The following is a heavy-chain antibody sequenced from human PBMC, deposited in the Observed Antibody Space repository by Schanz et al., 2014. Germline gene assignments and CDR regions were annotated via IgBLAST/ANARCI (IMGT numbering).Heavy chain of an antibody. Sequence: VQLVESGGGLVQPGGSLRLSCAASGFTFSDHYMDWVRQAPGKGLEWVSYISGTTTYTNYADSVKGRFTVSRDNARNSLYLHMNTLRAEDTAVYYCARGGDRVYHNYYMDVWGKGTTVTVSS. J-gene: IGHJ6*03. CDR2: ISGTTTYT. D-gene: IGHD4-17*01. CDR3: ARGGDRVYHNYYMDV. V-gene: IGHV3-11*06. CDR1: GFTFSDHY.